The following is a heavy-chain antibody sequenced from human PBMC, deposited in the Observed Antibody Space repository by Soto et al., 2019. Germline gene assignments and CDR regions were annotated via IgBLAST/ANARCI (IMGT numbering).Heavy chain of an antibody. V-gene: IGHV1-46*01. CDR1: GYTFTKNY. D-gene: IGHD3-22*01. CDR2: INPSGGGT. Sequence: QVQLVQSGAEVKKPGASLKVSCKTSGYTFTKNYMHWVRRAPGQGLEWMGLINPSGGGTSYAQTFQGRVTMTRDQSTGIVYMELRSLGSEDTAVYYCARASNYYDSRGYYLYFFDYWGQGTLVSVSS. J-gene: IGHJ4*02. CDR3: ARASNYYDSRGYYLYFFDY.